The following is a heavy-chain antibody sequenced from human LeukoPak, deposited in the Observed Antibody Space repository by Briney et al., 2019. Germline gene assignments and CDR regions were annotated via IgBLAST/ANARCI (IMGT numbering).Heavy chain of an antibody. CDR3: ARNTVEYYDSSGYIDY. CDR2: INHSGST. Sequence: PSETLSLTCAVYGGSFSGYYWSWIRQPPGKGLEWIGEINHSGSTNYNPSLKSRVTISVDTSKNQFSLKLSSVTAADTAVYYCARNTVEYYDSSGYIDYWGQGTLVTVSS. D-gene: IGHD3-22*01. CDR1: GGSFSGYY. J-gene: IGHJ4*02. V-gene: IGHV4-34*01.